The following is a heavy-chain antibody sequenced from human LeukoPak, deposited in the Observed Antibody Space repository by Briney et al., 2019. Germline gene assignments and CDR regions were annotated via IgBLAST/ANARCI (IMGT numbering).Heavy chain of an antibody. CDR1: GGTFSSYA. J-gene: IGHJ6*02. V-gene: IGHV1-69*04. CDR3: ARVGPGGILTGYGYYYYYGMDV. CDR2: IIPILGIA. Sequence: SVKVSCKASGGTFSSYAISWVRQAPGQGLEWMGRIIPILGIANYAQKFQGRVTITADKSTSTAYMELSSLRSEDTAVYYCARVGPGGILTGYGYYYYYGMDVWGQGTTVTVSS. D-gene: IGHD3-9*01.